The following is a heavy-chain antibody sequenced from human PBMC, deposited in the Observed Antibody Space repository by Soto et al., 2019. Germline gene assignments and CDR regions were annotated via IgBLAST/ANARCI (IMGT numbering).Heavy chain of an antibody. CDR2: IYYSGST. Sequence: SETLSLTCTVSGGSISSGGYYWSWIRQHPGKGLEWIGYIYYSGSTYYNPSLKSRVTISVDTSKNQFSLKLSSVTAADTAVYYCARLKLEGYCSGGSCYFYYYYGMDVWGQGTTVTVSS. CDR3: ARLKLEGYCSGGSCYFYYYYGMDV. D-gene: IGHD2-15*01. CDR1: GGSISSGGYY. J-gene: IGHJ6*02. V-gene: IGHV4-31*03.